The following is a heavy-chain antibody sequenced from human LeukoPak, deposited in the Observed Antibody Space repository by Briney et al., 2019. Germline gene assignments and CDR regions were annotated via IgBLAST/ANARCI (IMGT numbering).Heavy chain of an antibody. Sequence: GGSLRLSCAASGFTFSSYVMHWVRQAPGKGLEGGAVIWYDGGNKFYADSVKGRFTISRDNSKNTLYLQMNRLRAEDTAVYYCARDPTEATDFRSGYRPYYYYGMDVWGQGTMVTVSS. CDR2: IWYDGGNK. D-gene: IGHD3-3*01. CDR1: GFTFSSYV. CDR3: ARDPTEATDFRSGYRPYYYYGMDV. J-gene: IGHJ6*02. V-gene: IGHV3-33*01.